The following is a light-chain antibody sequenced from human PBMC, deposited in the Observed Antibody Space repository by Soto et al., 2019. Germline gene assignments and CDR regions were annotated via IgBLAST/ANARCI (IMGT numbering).Light chain of an antibody. V-gene: IGKV1-5*03. J-gene: IGKJ4*01. CDR1: QTINTW. CDR2: QAS. Sequence: DIQMAQYPSTLPTNIGDRVSITCRASQTINTWLAWYQQKPGKAPNLLIYQASTLETGVPSRFSGSGSGTEFTLTISGLQPDDFATYYCQQLNDYPLTFGGGTKVEI. CDR3: QQLNDYPLT.